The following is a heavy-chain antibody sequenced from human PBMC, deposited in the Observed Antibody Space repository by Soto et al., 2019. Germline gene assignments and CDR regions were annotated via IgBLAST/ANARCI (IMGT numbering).Heavy chain of an antibody. D-gene: IGHD6-19*01. Sequence: ASVKVSCKVSGYTLTELSMHLVRQAPGKGPEWMGGFDPEDGETIYAQKFQGRVTMTEDTSTDTAYMELSSLRSEDTAVYYCATGAGGGWYNAFDIWGQGTMVTVSS. V-gene: IGHV1-24*01. CDR3: ATGAGGGWYNAFDI. J-gene: IGHJ3*02. CDR2: FDPEDGET. CDR1: GYTLTELS.